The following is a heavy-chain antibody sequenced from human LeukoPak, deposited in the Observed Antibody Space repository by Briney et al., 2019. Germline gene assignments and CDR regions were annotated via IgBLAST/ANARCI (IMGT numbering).Heavy chain of an antibody. D-gene: IGHD6-19*01. Sequence: GGSLRLSCEASGFTVSSNYMSWVRQAPGKGLEWVSVIYGGGSTYYADSVKGRFTISRDTSKNTLYLQMNSLRAEDTAVYYCASWPGGWYIWSAFDIWGQGTMVTVSS. CDR2: IYGGGST. CDR3: ASWPGGWYIWSAFDI. CDR1: GFTVSSNY. V-gene: IGHV3-53*01. J-gene: IGHJ3*02.